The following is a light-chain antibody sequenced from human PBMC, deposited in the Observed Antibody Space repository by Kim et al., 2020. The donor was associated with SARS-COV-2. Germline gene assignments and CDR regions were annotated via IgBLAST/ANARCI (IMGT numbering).Light chain of an antibody. CDR2: AAF. Sequence: DIQMTQSPSSLSASVGDRVTITCRASQGIGNDLGWYQQKPGKPPKRLIYAAFNLRSGVPSRLSGSGSGTEFTLTISSLQPEDFATYYCLQHNRYPRTYGQETKVDIK. CDR3: LQHNRYPRT. J-gene: IGKJ1*01. CDR1: QGIGND. V-gene: IGKV1-17*01.